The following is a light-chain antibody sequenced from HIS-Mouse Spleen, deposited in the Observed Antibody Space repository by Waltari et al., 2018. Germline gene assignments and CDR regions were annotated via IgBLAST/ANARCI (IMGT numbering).Light chain of an antibody. CDR3: CSYAGSSTWV. V-gene: IGLV2-23*01. J-gene: IGLJ3*02. CDR2: EGS. Sequence: QSALTQPASVSGSPGQSLTISSTGTSSNVGSYILLSGYQQHPGKAPTLMTYEGSKRPSGVSNRFSGSKSGNTASLTISGLQAEDEADYYCCSYAGSSTWVFGGGTKLTVL. CDR1: SSNVGSYIL.